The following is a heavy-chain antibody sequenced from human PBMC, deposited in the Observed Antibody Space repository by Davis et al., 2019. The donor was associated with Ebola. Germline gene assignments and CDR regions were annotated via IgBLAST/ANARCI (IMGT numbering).Heavy chain of an antibody. CDR3: ATRQTPVIRLYGMDV. V-gene: IGHV3-23*01. D-gene: IGHD2-2*02. Sequence: GESLKISCAASGFTFSSYAMSWVRQAPGKGLEWVSAISGSGGSTYYADSVKGRFTISRDNSKNSLYLQMNSLRAEDTAVYYCATRQTPVIRLYGMDVWGQGTTVVVSS. CDR1: GFTFSSYA. J-gene: IGHJ6*02. CDR2: ISGSGGST.